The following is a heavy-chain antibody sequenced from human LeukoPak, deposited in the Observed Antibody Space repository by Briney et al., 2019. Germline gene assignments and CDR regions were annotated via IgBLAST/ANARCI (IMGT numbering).Heavy chain of an antibody. CDR3: ARQPFDY. Sequence: GGSLRLSCAASGFTCSTYWMSWVRQAPGKGLEWVADINQDGSAKYYVDFVKGRFTISRDNAKNSLYLQMNSLRAEDTAVYYCARQPFDYWGQGTLVTVSS. CDR2: INQDGSAK. D-gene: IGHD6-13*01. CDR1: GFTCSTYW. J-gene: IGHJ4*02. V-gene: IGHV3-7*01.